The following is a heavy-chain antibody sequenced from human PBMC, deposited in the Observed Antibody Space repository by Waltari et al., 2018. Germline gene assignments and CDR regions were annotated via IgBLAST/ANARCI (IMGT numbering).Heavy chain of an antibody. Sequence: EVQLVESGGGLVQRGGAVKLSCAASGFIFSGSRIHWVRQASGKGLGWVGRIGNQGNTYATVYTESVKGRFTISRDDSKNTAYLQMNSLKIEDTAFYYCTRSPGFGPWPPGTLVTVSS. J-gene: IGHJ5*02. CDR2: IGNQGNTYAT. V-gene: IGHV3-73*02. CDR1: GFIFSGSR. CDR3: TRSPGFGP.